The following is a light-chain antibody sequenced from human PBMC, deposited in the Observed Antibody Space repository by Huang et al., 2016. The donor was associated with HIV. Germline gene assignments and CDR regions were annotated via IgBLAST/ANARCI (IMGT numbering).Light chain of an antibody. CDR3: LQYNNWPRT. J-gene: IGKJ2*01. V-gene: IGKV3-15*01. CDR2: GAS. Sequence: EMVMTQSPDTLSVSPGESVTLSCRASQGIRSNLAWYQQKPGQAPRLLIHGASTRAAGIPARFSGSGSEIAFSLTINSLQSEDSAIYYCLQYNNWPRTFGQGTKLEIK. CDR1: QGIRSN.